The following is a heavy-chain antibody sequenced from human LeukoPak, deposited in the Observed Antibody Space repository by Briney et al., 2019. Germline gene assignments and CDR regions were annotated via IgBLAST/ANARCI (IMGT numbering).Heavy chain of an antibody. CDR1: GHILTRSD. D-gene: IGHD3-22*01. CDR2: INPNSGHT. Sequence: ASVKVSCKTSGHILTRSDINWVRQASGQGPEWMGWINPNSGHTDFAQKFRGRVTMTRNASINTVYMELSSLTSEDTAIYFCAVGDVFASNGHYYVWFDPWGQGTLVTVSS. CDR3: AVGDVFASNGHYYVWFDP. V-gene: IGHV1-8*01. J-gene: IGHJ5*02.